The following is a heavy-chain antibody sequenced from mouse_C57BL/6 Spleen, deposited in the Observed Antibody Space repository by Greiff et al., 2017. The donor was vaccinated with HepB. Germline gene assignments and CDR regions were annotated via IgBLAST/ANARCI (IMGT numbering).Heavy chain of an antibody. CDR2: ISYDGSN. CDR3: ARSHEGEGYYGAMDY. Sequence: VQLQQSGPGLVKPSQSLSLTCSVTGYSITSGYYWNWIRQFPGNILEWMGYISYDGSNNYNPSLKNRISITRDTSKNQFFLKLNSVTTEDTATYYCARSHEGEGYYGAMDYWGQGTSVTVSS. CDR1: GYSITSGYY. V-gene: IGHV3-6*01. D-gene: IGHD1-2*01. J-gene: IGHJ4*01.